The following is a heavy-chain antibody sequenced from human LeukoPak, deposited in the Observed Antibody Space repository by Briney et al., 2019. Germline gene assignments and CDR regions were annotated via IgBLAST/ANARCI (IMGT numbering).Heavy chain of an antibody. V-gene: IGHV1-24*01. CDR3: ATVLRVATMFDN. CDR2: FDPEDGET. D-gene: IGHD5-12*01. J-gene: IGHJ4*02. Sequence: ASVKVSCKVSGYTLTELSMHWVRQAPGKGLEWMGGFDPEDGETIYAQKFQGRVTMTEDTSTDTAYMELSSLRSEDTAVYYCATVLRVATMFDNWGQGTLVTVSS. CDR1: GYTLTELS.